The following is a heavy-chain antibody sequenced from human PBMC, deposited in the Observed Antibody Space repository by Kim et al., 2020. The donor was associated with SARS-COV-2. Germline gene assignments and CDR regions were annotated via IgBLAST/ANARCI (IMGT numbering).Heavy chain of an antibody. CDR3: ARGLYYGSRKHFDY. J-gene: IGHJ4*02. D-gene: IGHD3-10*01. Sequence: SETLSLTCAVYGGSFSGYYWSWIRQPPGKGLEWIGEINHSGSTNYNPSLKSRVTISVDTSKNQFSLKLSSVTAADTAVYYCARGLYYGSRKHFDYWGQGTLVTVSS. V-gene: IGHV4-34*01. CDR1: GGSFSGYY. CDR2: INHSGST.